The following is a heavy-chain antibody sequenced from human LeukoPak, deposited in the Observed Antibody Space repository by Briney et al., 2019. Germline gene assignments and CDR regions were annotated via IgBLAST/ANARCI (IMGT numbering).Heavy chain of an antibody. V-gene: IGHV3-21*01. CDR1: GFTFSSYS. J-gene: IGHJ3*02. Sequence: GGSLRLSCAASGFTFSSYSMNWVRQAPGKGLGWVSSISSSSSYIYYADSVKGRFTISRDNAKNSLYLQMNSLRAEDTAVYYCARDRLYYYDSSGYPDAFDIWGQGTMVTVSS. CDR2: ISSSSSYI. CDR3: ARDRLYYYDSSGYPDAFDI. D-gene: IGHD3-22*01.